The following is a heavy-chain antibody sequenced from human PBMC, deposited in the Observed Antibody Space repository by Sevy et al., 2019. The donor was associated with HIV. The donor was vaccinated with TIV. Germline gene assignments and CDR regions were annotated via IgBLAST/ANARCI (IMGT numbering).Heavy chain of an antibody. V-gene: IGHV3-23*01. CDR1: GFTFSSYA. D-gene: IGHD2-21*02. J-gene: IGHJ3*02. Sequence: GGSLRLSCAASGFTFSSYAMSWVRQAPGKGLEWVSAISGSGGSTHYGGSVKGRFTISRDNSENTLYRQMNSLRAEDTAVYYCAIAYVVVTASEAFDIWGQGTMVTVSS. CDR3: AIAYVVVTASEAFDI. CDR2: ISGSGGST.